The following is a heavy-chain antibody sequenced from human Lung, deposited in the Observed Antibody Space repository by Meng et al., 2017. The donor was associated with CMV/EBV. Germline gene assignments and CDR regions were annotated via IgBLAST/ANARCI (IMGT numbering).Heavy chain of an antibody. CDR1: GFTFSAYS. Sequence: GESLKISCEASGFTFSAYSMNWVRQAPGKGLEWVSSISTTSTYIYYADSVKGRFTISRDNAKNSLYLQMDSLRADDTAVYYCAGFGVAITNGMAVWGQGTTVTVSS. V-gene: IGHV3-21*01. D-gene: IGHD3-3*01. J-gene: IGHJ6*02. CDR3: AGFGVAITNGMAV. CDR2: ISTTSTYI.